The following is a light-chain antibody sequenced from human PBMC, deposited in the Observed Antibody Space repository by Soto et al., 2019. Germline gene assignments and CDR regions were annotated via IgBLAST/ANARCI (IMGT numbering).Light chain of an antibody. V-gene: IGLV2-14*01. CDR3: TSYTTSSTLV. J-gene: IGLJ2*01. CDR1: SSDVGGYKY. Sequence: QSALAQPASVSGSPGQSITISCTGTSSDVGGYKYVSWYQQHPGKAPNLMIYDVSHRPSGVSTRFSGSKSANTASLTISGRQAEDEANYYCTSYTTSSTLVFGGGTKLTVL. CDR2: DVS.